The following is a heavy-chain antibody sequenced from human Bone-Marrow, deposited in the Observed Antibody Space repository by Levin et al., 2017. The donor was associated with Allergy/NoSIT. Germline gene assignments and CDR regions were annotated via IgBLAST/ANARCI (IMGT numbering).Heavy chain of an antibody. Sequence: GESLKISCAASGFRFRSYGMHWVRQAPGKGLEWVAIISYDGSNKYYADSVKGRFTISRDNSKNTLYLQMNSLRAEDTSVYYCVTYYYGSTSSKAENYYYYSLDVLGEGTTVTVSS. CDR2: ISYDGSNK. V-gene: IGHV3-30*03. J-gene: IGHJ6*04. CDR1: GFRFRSYG. D-gene: IGHD3-10*01. CDR3: VTYYYGSTSSKAENYYYYSLDV.